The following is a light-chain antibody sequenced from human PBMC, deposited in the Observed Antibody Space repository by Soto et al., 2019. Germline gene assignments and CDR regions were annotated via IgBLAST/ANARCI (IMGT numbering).Light chain of an antibody. J-gene: IGKJ5*01. CDR1: LSVSSNY. Sequence: EIVLTQSPGTLSLSPGERATLSCRASLSVSSNYLAWYQQRPGQAPRLLIYGASSRATGIPDRFSGSGSGTDFTLTISSLQPEDFATYYCQQSYSTPLTFGQGTRLEIK. V-gene: IGKV3-20*01. CDR3: QQSYSTPLT. CDR2: GAS.